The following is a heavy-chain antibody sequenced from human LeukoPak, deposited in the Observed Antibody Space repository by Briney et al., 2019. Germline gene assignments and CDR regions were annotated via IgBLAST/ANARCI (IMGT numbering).Heavy chain of an antibody. Sequence: SETLSLTCTVSGYSISSGYYWGWIRQPPGKGLEWIGSIYHSGSTYYSPSLKSRVTISVDTSKNQFSLKLSSVTAADTAVYYCARDGPESIAARLYYYYYMDVWGKGTTVTVSS. CDR2: IYHSGST. CDR3: ARDGPESIAARLYYYYYMDV. D-gene: IGHD6-6*01. V-gene: IGHV4-38-2*02. J-gene: IGHJ6*03. CDR1: GYSISSGYY.